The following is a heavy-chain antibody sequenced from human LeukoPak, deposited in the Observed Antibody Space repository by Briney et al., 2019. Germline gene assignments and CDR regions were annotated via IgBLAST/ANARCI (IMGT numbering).Heavy chain of an antibody. D-gene: IGHD2-2*01. Sequence: SETLSLTCAVYGGSFSAYSWSWIRQPPGKGLEWIGEINHSGSTNYNPSLKSRVTMSADTSKNQFSLKVNSLTAADTAVYFCARGGRCSSTDCYNWFDPWGQGTLVIVSS. CDR2: INHSGST. J-gene: IGHJ5*02. V-gene: IGHV4-34*01. CDR1: GGSFSAYS. CDR3: ARGGRCSSTDCYNWFDP.